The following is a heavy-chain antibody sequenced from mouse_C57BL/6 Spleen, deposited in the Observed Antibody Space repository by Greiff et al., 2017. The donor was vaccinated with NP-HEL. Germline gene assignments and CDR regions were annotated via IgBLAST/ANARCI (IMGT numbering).Heavy chain of an antibody. J-gene: IGHJ3*01. V-gene: IGHV1-53*01. CDR2: INPSNGGT. Sequence: QVQLQQSGTELVKPGASVKLSCKASGYTFTSYWMHWVKQRPGQGLEWIGNINPSNGGTNYNEKFKSKATLTVDKSSSTAYMQLSSLTSEDSAVYYCARGGGGYYVWFAYWGQGTLVTVSA. CDR1: GYTFTSYW. D-gene: IGHD2-3*01. CDR3: ARGGGGYYVWFAY.